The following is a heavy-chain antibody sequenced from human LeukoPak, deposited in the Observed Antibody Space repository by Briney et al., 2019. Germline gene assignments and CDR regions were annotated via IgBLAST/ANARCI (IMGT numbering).Heavy chain of an antibody. V-gene: IGHV4-59*01. CDR2: IYYSGST. CDR3: ARESKNWFDP. Sequence: NPSETLSLTCTVSGGSISSYYWSWIRQPPGKGLKWIGYIYYSGSTNYNPSLKSRVTISVDTSKNQFSLKLSSVTAADTAVYYCARESKNWFDPWGQGTLVTVSS. CDR1: GGSISSYY. J-gene: IGHJ5*02.